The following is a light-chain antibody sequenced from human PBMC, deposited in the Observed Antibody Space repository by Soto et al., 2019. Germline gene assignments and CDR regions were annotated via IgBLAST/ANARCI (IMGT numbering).Light chain of an antibody. CDR1: QSISRW. CDR2: KAS. Sequence: DFQMTQSPSTLSASVGDTVTITCRASQSISRWLAWYQQKPGKAPNLLIYKASSLESGVPSRFSGSGSGTDFTLPISGLQPDDFATYYCQEYYGYSFRLTFGQGTKVEVK. V-gene: IGKV1-5*03. CDR3: QEYYGYSFRLT. J-gene: IGKJ1*01.